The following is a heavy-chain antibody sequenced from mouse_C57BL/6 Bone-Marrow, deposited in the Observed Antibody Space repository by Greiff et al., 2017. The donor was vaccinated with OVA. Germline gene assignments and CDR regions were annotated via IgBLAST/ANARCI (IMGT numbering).Heavy chain of an antibody. CDR2: IYPRSGNT. CDR1: GYTFTSYG. CDR3: ASLFYYAMDY. Sequence: VQLQQSGAELARPGASVKLSCKASGYTFTSYGISWVKQRTGQGLEWIGEIYPRSGNTYYNEKLKGKATLTADKAATTAYMDLRILTSEDSAVSFCASLFYYAMDYWGQGTSVTVSS. J-gene: IGHJ4*01. D-gene: IGHD6-2*01. V-gene: IGHV1-81*01.